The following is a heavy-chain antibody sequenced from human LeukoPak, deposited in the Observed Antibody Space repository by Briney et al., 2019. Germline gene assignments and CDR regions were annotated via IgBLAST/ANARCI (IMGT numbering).Heavy chain of an antibody. CDR1: GFTFSSYS. Sequence: GGSLGLSCAASGFTFSSYSMNWVRQAPGKGLEWVAFIRYDGNNKYYADSVKGRFTISRDNSKNTLYLQMNSLRTEDTAVYYCANDVHDYISYWGQGTLVTVSS. CDR3: ANDVHDYISY. J-gene: IGHJ4*02. CDR2: IRYDGNNK. D-gene: IGHD3-16*01. V-gene: IGHV3-30*02.